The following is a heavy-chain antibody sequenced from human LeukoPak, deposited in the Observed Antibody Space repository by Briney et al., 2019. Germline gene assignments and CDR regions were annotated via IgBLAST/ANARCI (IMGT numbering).Heavy chain of an antibody. V-gene: IGHV4-59*01. Sequence: PSETLSLTCIVSGDSISRYYWSWIRQPPGKGPEWIGYIYYSGSTNYNPSLKSRVTISVDTSKNQFSLKVNSVTAADTAVYYCARGAYPTHFDYWGQGTLVTVSS. CDR2: IYYSGST. J-gene: IGHJ4*02. CDR3: ARGAYPTHFDY. CDR1: GDSISRYY.